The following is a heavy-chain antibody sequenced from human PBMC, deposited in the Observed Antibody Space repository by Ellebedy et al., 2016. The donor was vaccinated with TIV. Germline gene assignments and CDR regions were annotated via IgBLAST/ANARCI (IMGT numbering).Heavy chain of an antibody. CDR3: ARDILTGLTGDY. CDR1: GFTFSSYA. V-gene: IGHV3-30-3*01. Sequence: GGSLRLXXAASGFTFSSYAMHWVRQAPGKGLEWVAVISYDGSNKYYADSVKGRFTISRDNSKNTLYLQMNSLRAEDTAVYYCARDILTGLTGDYWGQGTLVTVSS. CDR2: ISYDGSNK. J-gene: IGHJ4*02. D-gene: IGHD3-9*01.